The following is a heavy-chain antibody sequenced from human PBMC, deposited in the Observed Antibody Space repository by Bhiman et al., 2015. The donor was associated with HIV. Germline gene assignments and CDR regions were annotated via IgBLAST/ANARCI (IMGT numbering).Heavy chain of an antibody. CDR2: ISSTDNTI. J-gene: IGHJ5*02. Sequence: QVQLVESGGTLVKPGGSLRLSCVASGFTFTDYYMSWIRQAPGRGLEWLSYISSTDNTISYADSVKGRFTISRDNSKNTLYLHMNSLRPEDTAVYYCARGGVEYSSSWYNPWGQGTLVTVSS. V-gene: IGHV3-11*04. CDR3: ARGGVEYSSSWYNP. CDR1: GFTFTDYY. D-gene: IGHD6-13*01.